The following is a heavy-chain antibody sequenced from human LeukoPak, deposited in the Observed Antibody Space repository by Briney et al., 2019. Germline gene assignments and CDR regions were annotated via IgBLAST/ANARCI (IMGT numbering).Heavy chain of an antibody. CDR2: IIPILGIA. V-gene: IGHV1-69*04. CDR1: GGTFSSYA. J-gene: IGHJ4*02. CDR3: ARSAAAGAFDY. Sequence: SVKVSCKASGGTFSSYAISWVRQAPGQGLEWMGRIIPILGIANYAQKFQGRVTITADKSTSTAYMELSSLRSEDTAVYYCARSAAAGAFDYWGQGTLVTVSS. D-gene: IGHD6-13*01.